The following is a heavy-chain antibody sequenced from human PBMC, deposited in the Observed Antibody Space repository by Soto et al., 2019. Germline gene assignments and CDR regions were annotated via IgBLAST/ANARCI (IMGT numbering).Heavy chain of an antibody. CDR2: IWYDGSNQ. CDR1: GFTFSSYG. CDR3: ARDSITMVRGVIYYCMDV. D-gene: IGHD3-10*01. Sequence: QVQLVESGGGVVQPGRSLRLSCAASGFTFSSYGMHWVRQAPGKGLEWVAVIWYDGSNQYYADSVKGRFTISRDNSKNTLYLQMNSLRAEDTAVYYCARDSITMVRGVIYYCMDVWGQGTTVTVAS. J-gene: IGHJ6*02. V-gene: IGHV3-33*01.